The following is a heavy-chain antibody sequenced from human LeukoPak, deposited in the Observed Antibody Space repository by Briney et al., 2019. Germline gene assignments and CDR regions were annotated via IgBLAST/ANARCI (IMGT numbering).Heavy chain of an antibody. Sequence: GGSLRLSCAASGFTFSNYAMHWVRQAPGKGLEWVALISYDGRKKYHADSVKGRFTISRDNSKNTLYLQMNSLRPEDTAVYYCARARGLYYMDVWGKGTTVTVSS. V-gene: IGHV3-30*01. CDR2: ISYDGRKK. CDR3: ARARGLYYMDV. J-gene: IGHJ6*03. CDR1: GFTFSNYA.